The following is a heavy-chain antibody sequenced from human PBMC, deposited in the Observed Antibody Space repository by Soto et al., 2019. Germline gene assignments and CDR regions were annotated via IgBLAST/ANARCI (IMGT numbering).Heavy chain of an antibody. CDR1: GFTFSSYC. CDR3: AKEGAGDSSPEY. CDR2: ISYDGSNK. J-gene: IGHJ1*01. D-gene: IGHD6-13*01. Sequence: QVQLVESGGGVVQPGRSLRLSCAASGFTFSSYCMHWVRQAPGKGLEWVALISYDGSNKNYADSVKGRFTISRDNSKNKLNLQMNSQRAEDTAVYYSAKEGAGDSSPEYWGQCTLVTVSS. V-gene: IGHV3-30*18.